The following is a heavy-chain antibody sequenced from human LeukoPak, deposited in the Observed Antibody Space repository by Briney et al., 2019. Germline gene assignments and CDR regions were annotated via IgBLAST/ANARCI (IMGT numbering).Heavy chain of an antibody. CDR1: GFTFSSYS. V-gene: IGHV3-21*01. D-gene: IGHD3-10*01. J-gene: IGHJ4*02. CDR3: ARDDYYGSGSFSFDY. CDR2: ISSSSSYI. Sequence: GGSLRLSCAASGFTFSSYSMNWVRQAPGKGLEGVSSISSSSSYIYYADSVKGRFTISRDNAKNSLYLQMNSLRAEDTAVYYCARDDYYGSGSFSFDYWGQGTLVTVSP.